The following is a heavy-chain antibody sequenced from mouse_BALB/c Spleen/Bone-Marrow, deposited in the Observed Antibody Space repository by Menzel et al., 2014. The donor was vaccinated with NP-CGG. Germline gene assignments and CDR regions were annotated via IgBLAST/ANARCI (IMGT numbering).Heavy chain of an antibody. Sequence: EVKLVESGAELVKPGASVKLSCTASGFNIKDTYMHWVKQRPEQGLEWIGRIDPANDNTKYDPKFQGKATITADTSSNTAYLQLSSLTSEDTAVYYCARWLLPYGLDYWGQGTSVTVSS. CDR2: IDPANDNT. V-gene: IGHV14-3*02. J-gene: IGHJ4*01. CDR3: ARWLLPYGLDY. CDR1: GFNIKDTY. D-gene: IGHD2-3*01.